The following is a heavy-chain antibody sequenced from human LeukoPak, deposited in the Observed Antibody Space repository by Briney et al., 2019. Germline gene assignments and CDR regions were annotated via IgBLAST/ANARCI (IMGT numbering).Heavy chain of an antibody. V-gene: IGHV1-3*04. D-gene: IGHD6-19*01. Sequence: ASVKVSCKASGYTFNKYAMHWVRQTPGQRREWMGWINTATGIAYYAQKFQDRVTITRDTSASTGYMDLSSLRSEDTAVYYCARDSGNGWYKFVWGQGTLVTVSS. J-gene: IGHJ4*02. CDR1: GYTFNKYA. CDR2: INTATGIA. CDR3: ARDSGNGWYKFV.